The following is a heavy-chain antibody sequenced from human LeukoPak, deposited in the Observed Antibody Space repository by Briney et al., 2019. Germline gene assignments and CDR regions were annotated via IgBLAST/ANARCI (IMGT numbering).Heavy chain of an antibody. CDR3: AKEGEQTTVTTSDFDY. V-gene: IGHV3-7*03. Sequence: PGGSLRLSCAASGFTFTTYWMSWVRQAPGKGLEWVANINQDGTEKHYVDTVKGRFTISRDNAKNSLYLQMNSLRAEDTAVYYCAKEGEQTTVTTSDFDYWGQGTLVTVSS. D-gene: IGHD4-11*01. J-gene: IGHJ4*02. CDR2: INQDGTEK. CDR1: GFTFTTYW.